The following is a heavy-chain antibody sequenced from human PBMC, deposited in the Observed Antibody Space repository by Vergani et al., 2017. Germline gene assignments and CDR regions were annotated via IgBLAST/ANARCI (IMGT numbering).Heavy chain of an antibody. CDR1: GGSFSGYY. CDR2: INHSVST. Sequence: QVQLQQWGAGLLKPSETLSLTCAVYGGSFSGYYWSWIRQPPGKGLEWIGEINHSVSTNYNPSLKSRVTISVDTSKNQFSLKLSSVTAADTAVYYCARGLYGGKRNYYYYMDVWGKGTTVTVSS. D-gene: IGHD4-23*01. J-gene: IGHJ6*03. V-gene: IGHV4-34*01. CDR3: ARGLYGGKRNYYYYMDV.